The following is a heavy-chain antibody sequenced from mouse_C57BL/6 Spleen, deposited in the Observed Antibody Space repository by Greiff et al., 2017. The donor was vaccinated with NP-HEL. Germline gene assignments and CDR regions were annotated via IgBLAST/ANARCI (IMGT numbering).Heavy chain of an antibody. V-gene: IGHV14-4*01. CDR3: TTPIYYGNFDV. J-gene: IGHJ1*03. CDR2: IDPENGDT. Sequence: EVQLQQSGAELVRPGASVKLSCTASGFNIKDDYMHWVKQRPEQGLEWIGWIDPENGDTEYASKFQGKATITADTSSNTAYLQLSSLTSEDTAVYYCTTPIYYGNFDVWGTGTTVTVSS. CDR1: GFNIKDDY. D-gene: IGHD2-1*01.